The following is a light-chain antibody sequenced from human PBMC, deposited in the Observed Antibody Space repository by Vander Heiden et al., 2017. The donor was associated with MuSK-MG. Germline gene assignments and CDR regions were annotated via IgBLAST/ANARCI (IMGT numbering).Light chain of an antibody. Sequence: QSALTQPASVSGSPGQSVTISCTGTSSDIDTYDYVSWYQQNPGKAPKLVIFDVSFRPSGASNRFSGSKSGNTAYLTISGLQPEDEGDYDCSSYRGSITIAGVFGGGTKVTVL. CDR3: SSYRGSITIAGV. CDR1: SSDIDTYDY. V-gene: IGLV2-14*03. CDR2: DVS. J-gene: IGLJ3*02.